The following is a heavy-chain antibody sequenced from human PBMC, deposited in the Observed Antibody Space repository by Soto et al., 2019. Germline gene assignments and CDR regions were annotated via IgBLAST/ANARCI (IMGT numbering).Heavy chain of an antibody. Sequence: QVQLVQSGAEVKKPGASVKVSCKASGYTFNSYGISWVRQAPGQGLEWMGWISAYNGNTNYVQKVQGRVTMNTDRATSTACMELRSPRSDGTAVYYCARGGGDDPRPVDYWGQGTLVTVSS. V-gene: IGHV1-18*01. D-gene: IGHD2-21*02. J-gene: IGHJ4*02. CDR1: GYTFNSYG. CDR3: ARGGGDDPRPVDY. CDR2: ISAYNGNT.